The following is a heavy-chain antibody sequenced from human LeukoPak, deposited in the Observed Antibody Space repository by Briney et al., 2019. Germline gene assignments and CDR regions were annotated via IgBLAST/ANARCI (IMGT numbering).Heavy chain of an antibody. J-gene: IGHJ6*02. V-gene: IGHV3-21*01. CDR1: GFTFSSYS. CDR3: AIMQLWSLDV. Sequence: GGSLRLSCAASGFTFSSYSMNWVRQAPGKGLEWVASISSSSSYIYYAGSVKGRFTISRDNAKNSLYLQMNSLRVEDTAVYYFAIMQLWSLDVGGQGTRSPSP. D-gene: IGHD5-18*01. CDR2: ISSSSSYI.